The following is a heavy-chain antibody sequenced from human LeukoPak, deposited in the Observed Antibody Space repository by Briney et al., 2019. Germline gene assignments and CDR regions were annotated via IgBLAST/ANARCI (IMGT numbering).Heavy chain of an antibody. CDR1: GFTFSSYT. V-gene: IGHV3-21*06. CDR2: ISSSSSYI. J-gene: IGHJ4*02. D-gene: IGHD5-18*01. CDR3: ARHLSGVTGYTYGRGIDY. Sequence: GGSLRLSCAASGFTFSSYTMNWVRQAPGKGLEWVSSISSSSSYIYYSDSVKGRFTISRDNVKNSLYLQMNSLRAEDMAVYYCARHLSGVTGYTYGRGIDYWGQGTLVTVSS.